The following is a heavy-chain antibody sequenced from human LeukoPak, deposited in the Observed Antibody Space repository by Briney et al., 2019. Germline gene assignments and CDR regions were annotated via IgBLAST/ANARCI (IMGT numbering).Heavy chain of an antibody. D-gene: IGHD6-13*01. CDR3: ARADSKPLVASYGKPIAAKEPLYAFDI. CDR1: GYTFTGYY. Sequence: GASVKVSCKASGYTFTGYYMYWVRQAPGQGLEWTEWINPNSGGTNYAQKFQGRVTMTRDTSISTAYMELSRLRSDDTAVYYCARADSKPLVASYGKPIAAKEPLYAFDIWGQGTMVTVSS. CDR2: INPNSGGT. V-gene: IGHV1-2*02. J-gene: IGHJ3*02.